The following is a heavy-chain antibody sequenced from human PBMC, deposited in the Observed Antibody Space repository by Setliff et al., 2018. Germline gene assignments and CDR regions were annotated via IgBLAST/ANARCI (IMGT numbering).Heavy chain of an antibody. CDR1: GGSFGDYY. J-gene: IGHJ5*02. V-gene: IGHV4-34*09. Sequence: SETLSLTCDVFGGSFGDYYWSWIRQPPGKGLEWIGYIHYSGTTYYNPSLKSPVTISVDTSKSQFSLSLYSVTVADTAVYYCARGQPRWFDPWGPGTLVTVSS. CDR2: IHYSGTT. CDR3: ARGQPRWFDP.